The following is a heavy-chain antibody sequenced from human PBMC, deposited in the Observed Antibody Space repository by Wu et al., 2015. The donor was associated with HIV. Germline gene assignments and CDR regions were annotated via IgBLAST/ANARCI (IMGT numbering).Heavy chain of an antibody. CDR2: TTPMFGTT. CDR3: AERIGRSGYYGSGWVPTP. V-gene: IGHV1-69*05. CDR1: GGIFTKYD. D-gene: IGHD3-16*01. J-gene: IGHJ5*02. Sequence: QVHLVQSGAEVKKPGSSVKVSCKASGGIFTKYDINWVRQAPGKGLEWMGGTTPMFGTTNYAQKFQGRVTISSDVYTSTVYMELSSLRSEDTAIYYCAERIGRSGYYGSGWVPTPWGHGNPGHRLL.